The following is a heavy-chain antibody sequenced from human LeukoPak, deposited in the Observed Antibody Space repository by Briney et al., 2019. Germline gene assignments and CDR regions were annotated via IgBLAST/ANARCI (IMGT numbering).Heavy chain of an antibody. Sequence: GGSLRLSCAASGFTFSSYSMNWVRQAPGKGLEWVSYISSSSSTIYYADSVKGRFTISRDNAKNSLYLQMNSLRDEDTAVYYCARDGMVRGVIIWDAFDIWGQATMVTDCS. CDR3: ARDGMVRGVIIWDAFDI. J-gene: IGHJ3*02. CDR1: GFTFSSYS. V-gene: IGHV3-48*02. D-gene: IGHD3-10*01. CDR2: ISSSSSTI.